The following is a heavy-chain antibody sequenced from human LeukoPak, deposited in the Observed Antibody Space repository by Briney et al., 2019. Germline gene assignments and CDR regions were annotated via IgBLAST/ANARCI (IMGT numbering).Heavy chain of an antibody. D-gene: IGHD4-17*01. CDR3: ARPLMTTENYGEGDWEYYFDY. CDR1: GFTFSSYA. CDR2: IKQDGSEK. Sequence: GGSLRLSCAASGFTFSSYAMHWVRQAPGKGLEWVANIKQDGSEKYYVDSVKGRFTISRDNAKNSLYLQMNSLGAEDTAVYYCARPLMTTENYGEGDWEYYFDYWGQGTLVTVSS. V-gene: IGHV3-7*03. J-gene: IGHJ4*02.